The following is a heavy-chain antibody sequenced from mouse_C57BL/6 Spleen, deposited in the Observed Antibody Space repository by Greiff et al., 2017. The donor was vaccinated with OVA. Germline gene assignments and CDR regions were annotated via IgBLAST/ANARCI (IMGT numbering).Heavy chain of an antibody. Sequence: VQLQQSGAELVKPGASVKISCKASGYAFSSYWMNWVKQRPGKGLEWIGQLYPGDGDTNYTGKFKGKATLTADKSSSTAYMQLSSLTSEDSAVSFCARCYYSSSRDPFDYWGQGTTLTVSS. J-gene: IGHJ2*01. CDR2: LYPGDGDT. CDR3: ARCYYSSSRDPFDY. D-gene: IGHD1-1*01. CDR1: GYAFSSYW. V-gene: IGHV1-80*01.